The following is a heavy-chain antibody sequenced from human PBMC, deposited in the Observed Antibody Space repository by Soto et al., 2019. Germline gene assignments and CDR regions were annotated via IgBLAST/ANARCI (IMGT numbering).Heavy chain of an antibody. D-gene: IGHD6-19*01. Sequence: QVQLVESGGGVVQPGRSLRLSCAASGFTFSSYGMHWVRQATVKGLEWVAVIWYDGSNKYYADFVKGRFTISRDNSKNTLYLQMNSLRAEDTAVYYCARDNYSSGWYGLDYWGQGTLVTVSS. CDR1: GFTFSSYG. V-gene: IGHV3-33*01. CDR3: ARDNYSSGWYGLDY. J-gene: IGHJ4*02. CDR2: IWYDGSNK.